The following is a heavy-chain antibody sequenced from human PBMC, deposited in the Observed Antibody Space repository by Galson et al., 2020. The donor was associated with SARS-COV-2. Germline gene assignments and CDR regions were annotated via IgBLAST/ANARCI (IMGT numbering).Heavy chain of an antibody. Sequence: SETLSLTCAVSGGSINSGNYHWSWIRQLPGKGLEWIGFIYYSGRTYFNPSLKSRVSLSMDTSKNQFSLQLNSVTAADTAVYYCARNAYTSGNRWNNRFDYWGQGALVTVSS. D-gene: IGHD1-1*01. J-gene: IGHJ4*02. CDR2: IYYSGRT. CDR1: GGSINSGNYH. V-gene: IGHV4-31*11. CDR3: ARNAYTSGNRWNNRFDY.